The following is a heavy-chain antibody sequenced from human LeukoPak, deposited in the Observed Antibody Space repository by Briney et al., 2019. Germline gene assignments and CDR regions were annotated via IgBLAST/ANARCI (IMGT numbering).Heavy chain of an antibody. J-gene: IGHJ4*02. V-gene: IGHV3-48*03. Sequence: PGGSLRLSCAGSGFTFSNYEMNWVRQAPGKGLEWLSYISTGGSTIYHADSVKGRSTISRDNANNSLYLQMNSLRPEDTALYYCVRRYCSSTSCTFDYWGQGTLVTVSS. CDR1: GFTFSNYE. CDR3: VRRYCSSTSCTFDY. CDR2: ISTGGSTI. D-gene: IGHD2-2*01.